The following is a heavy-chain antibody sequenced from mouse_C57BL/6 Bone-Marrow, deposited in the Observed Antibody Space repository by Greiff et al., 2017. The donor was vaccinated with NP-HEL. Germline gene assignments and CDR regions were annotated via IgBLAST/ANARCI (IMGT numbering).Heavy chain of an antibody. D-gene: IGHD1-1*01. V-gene: IGHV1-22*01. J-gene: IGHJ3*01. CDR1: GYTFTDYN. CDR2: INPNNGGT. Sequence: EVKLMESGPELVKPGASVKMSCKASGYTFTDYNMHWVKQSHGKSLEWIGYINPNNGGTSYNQKFKGKATLTVNKSSSTAYMELRSLTSEDSAVYYCARNHYYGSSLFAYWGQGTLVTVSA. CDR3: ARNHYYGSSLFAY.